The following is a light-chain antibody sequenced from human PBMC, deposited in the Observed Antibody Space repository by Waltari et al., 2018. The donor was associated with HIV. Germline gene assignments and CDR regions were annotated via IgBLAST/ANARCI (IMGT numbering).Light chain of an antibody. Sequence: HSALTQPASVSASPGQSITISCTGTSSAFGISNYVSWYQQHPGNVPIFIISEVISRPSGVSARFSGSKSGNTASLTSSGLQPEDEADYYCTSYTSNDTLLFGGGTKVTVL. V-gene: IGLV2-14*01. J-gene: IGLJ2*01. CDR1: SSAFGISNY. CDR2: EVI. CDR3: TSYTSNDTLL.